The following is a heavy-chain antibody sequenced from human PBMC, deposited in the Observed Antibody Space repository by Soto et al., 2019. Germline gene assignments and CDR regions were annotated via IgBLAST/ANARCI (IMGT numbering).Heavy chain of an antibody. CDR2: IWYDGSNK. J-gene: IGHJ6*04. D-gene: IGHD2-21*01. V-gene: IGHV3-33*01. CDR3: ARVLWWPPPPQKHYGMAV. Sequence: GGSLRLSCAASGFTFSSYGMHWVRQAPGKGLEWVAVIWYDGSNKYYADSVKGRFTISRDNSKNTLYLQMNSLRAEDTAVYYCARVLWWPPPPQKHYGMAVWAKGTRVTVSS. CDR1: GFTFSSYG.